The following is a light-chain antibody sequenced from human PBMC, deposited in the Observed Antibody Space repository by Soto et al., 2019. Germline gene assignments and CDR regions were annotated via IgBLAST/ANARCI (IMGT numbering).Light chain of an antibody. V-gene: IGLV1-40*01. CDR2: ENN. J-gene: IGLJ1*01. Sequence: QSVLTQPPSVSASPGQRVTISCTGSSSNIGAGYEAHWYQQVPGKAPKLLIYENNNRPSGVPDRFSGSKSGTSASLAITGLQADDEAEYYYQSSDSSLSGYVFGTGTKLTVL. CDR1: SSNIGAGYE. CDR3: QSSDSSLSGYV.